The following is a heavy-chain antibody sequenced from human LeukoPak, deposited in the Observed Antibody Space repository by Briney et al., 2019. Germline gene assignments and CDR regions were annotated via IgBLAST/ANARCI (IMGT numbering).Heavy chain of an antibody. CDR1: GFTFSSYN. D-gene: IGHD6-13*01. CDR2: ISSSSSTI. Sequence: GGSLRLSCAASGFTFSSYNMNWVRQAPGKGLEWVSYISSSSSTIYYADSVKGRFTISGDNAKNSLYLQMNSLRDEDTAVYYCARGVAAAGRLVDYWGQGTLVTASS. J-gene: IGHJ4*02. V-gene: IGHV3-48*02. CDR3: ARGVAAAGRLVDY.